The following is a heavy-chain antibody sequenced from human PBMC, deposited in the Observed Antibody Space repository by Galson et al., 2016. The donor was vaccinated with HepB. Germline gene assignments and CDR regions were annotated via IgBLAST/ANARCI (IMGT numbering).Heavy chain of an antibody. CDR1: GYSFTSYW. Sequence: QSGAEVKKPGESLKISCKGSGYSFTSYWIGWVRQMPGKGLEWTGIIYPGDSDKRYSPSFQGQVTISADKSISTAHLQWSSLKASDSGMYYCARPYCSGGRCYLDYWGQGTLVTVSS. V-gene: IGHV5-51*01. D-gene: IGHD2-15*01. J-gene: IGHJ4*02. CDR2: IYPGDSDK. CDR3: ARPYCSGGRCYLDY.